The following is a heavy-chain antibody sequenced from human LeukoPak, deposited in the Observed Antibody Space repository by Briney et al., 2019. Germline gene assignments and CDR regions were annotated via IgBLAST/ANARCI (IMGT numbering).Heavy chain of an antibody. CDR2: IYYSGST. D-gene: IGHD3-22*01. Sequence: SETLSLTCTVSGGSISSGDYYWSWIRQPPGKGLEWIVYIYYSGSTYYNPSLKSRVTISVDTSKNQFSLKLSSVTAADTAVYYCARAPHCYDSSGSSWYFDLWGRGTLVTVSS. J-gene: IGHJ2*01. CDR1: GGSISSGDYY. V-gene: IGHV4-30-4*01. CDR3: ARAPHCYDSSGSSWYFDL.